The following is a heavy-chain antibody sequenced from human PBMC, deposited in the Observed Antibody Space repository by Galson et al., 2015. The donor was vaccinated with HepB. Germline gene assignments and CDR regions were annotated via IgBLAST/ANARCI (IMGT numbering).Heavy chain of an antibody. J-gene: IGHJ6*02. V-gene: IGHV4-34*01. CDR3: ARGDRCTTSTCYASYYYSYGMDV. D-gene: IGHD2/OR15-2a*01. CDR2: VNQSGST. CDR1: GGSFEHYY. Sequence: SETLSLTCIMSGGSFEHYYWSWIRQCPGKGLEWIGEVNQSGSTTSNPSLKSQLTMSVDTAKSHFSLRLTSMTAADSGVYYCARGDRCTTSTCYASYYYSYGMDVWGQGTTVTVSS.